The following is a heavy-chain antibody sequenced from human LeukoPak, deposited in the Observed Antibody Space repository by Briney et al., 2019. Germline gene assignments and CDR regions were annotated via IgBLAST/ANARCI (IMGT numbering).Heavy chain of an antibody. CDR3: AAVRLGELSTIDS. Sequence: GGSLRLSCAASGFTFSTYAMTWVRQAPGKGLEWVSGISASGGSTYYADSVKGRFTISRDNSKNTLYLQMNSLGAEDTAVYYCAAVRLGELSTIDSWGQGTLVTVSS. D-gene: IGHD3-16*02. CDR2: ISASGGST. J-gene: IGHJ4*02. CDR1: GFTFSTYA. V-gene: IGHV3-23*01.